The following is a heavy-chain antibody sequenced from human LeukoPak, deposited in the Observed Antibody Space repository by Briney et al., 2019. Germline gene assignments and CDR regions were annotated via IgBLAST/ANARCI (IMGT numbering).Heavy chain of an antibody. Sequence: GGSLRLSCAASAFTFSSYGMHWVRQAPGKGLEWVAVISYDGSIKYYADSVKGRFTISRDNSKNTLYLQMNSLRAEDTAVYYCAKSLGSGSYNAFDIWGQGTMVTVSS. CDR2: ISYDGSIK. V-gene: IGHV3-30*18. CDR1: AFTFSSYG. CDR3: AKSLGSGSYNAFDI. D-gene: IGHD3-10*02. J-gene: IGHJ3*02.